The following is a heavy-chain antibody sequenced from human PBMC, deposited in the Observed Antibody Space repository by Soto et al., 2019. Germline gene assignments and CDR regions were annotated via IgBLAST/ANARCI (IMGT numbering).Heavy chain of an antibody. CDR2: IGTDGNT. CDR1: GGSFTSYW. D-gene: IGHD2-2*01. J-gene: IGHJ4*01. Sequence: GESLKISCKGSGGSFTSYWSGWVRQAPVKGLAWVSAIGTDGNTYYANSVKGRFTISRDNSRTTLYLQMNSLRVEDTALYYCVRKYPGTRPFDYWGQGTLVTVPQ. CDR3: VRKYPGTRPFDY. V-gene: IGHV3-23*01.